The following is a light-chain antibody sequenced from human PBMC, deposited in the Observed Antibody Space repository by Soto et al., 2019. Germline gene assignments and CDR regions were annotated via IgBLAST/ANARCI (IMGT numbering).Light chain of an antibody. V-gene: IGKV1-5*03. CDR2: KAS. CDR1: QSISSW. J-gene: IGKJ1*01. CDR3: QQYNIYWT. Sequence: DIQMTQSPSTLSASVGDRVTITCRASQSISSWLAWDQQKPGKAPKLLIYKASSLESGVPSRFSGSGSGTEFTLTISRLQPDDFATYYCQQYNIYWTFGQGTKVDI.